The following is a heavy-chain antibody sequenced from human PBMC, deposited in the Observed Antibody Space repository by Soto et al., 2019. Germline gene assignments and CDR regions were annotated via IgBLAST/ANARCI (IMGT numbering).Heavy chain of an antibody. D-gene: IGHD4-4*01. CDR2: INPGDSDI. Sequence: GESLKISCKASGYSFTTYWIAWVRQMPRKGLEWMGIINPGDSDIRYSPSFQGQVTISADNSISTAYLQWSSLKASDTAMYYCARHEQFYYYYYGMDVWGQGTAVTVSS. CDR1: GYSFTTYW. V-gene: IGHV5-51*01. J-gene: IGHJ6*02. CDR3: ARHEQFYYYYYGMDV.